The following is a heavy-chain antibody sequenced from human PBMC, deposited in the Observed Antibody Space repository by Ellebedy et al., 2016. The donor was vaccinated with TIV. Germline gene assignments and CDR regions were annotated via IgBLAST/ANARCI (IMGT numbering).Heavy chain of an antibody. V-gene: IGHV3-7*04. J-gene: IGHJ6*02. CDR3: ARGQYYYTKIQLYYYYGMDV. CDR1: GFTFSSYW. Sequence: GESLKISXAASGFTFSSYWMSWVRQAPGKGLEWVANIKQDGSEKYYVDSVKGRFTISRDNSKNTLYLQMNSLRAEDTAVYYCARGQYYYTKIQLYYYYGMDVWGQGTTVTVSS. CDR2: IKQDGSEK. D-gene: IGHD3-22*01.